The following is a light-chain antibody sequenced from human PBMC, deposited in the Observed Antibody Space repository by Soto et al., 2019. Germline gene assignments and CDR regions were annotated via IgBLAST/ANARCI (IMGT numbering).Light chain of an antibody. V-gene: IGKV3-11*01. Sequence: LTRYAATRSLSPEERYTLSWQASQSVSSYLAWYQQKPGQAPRLLIYDASNRATGIPARFSGSGSGTDFTLTISSLEPEDFAVYYCQQRSNWPITFGHGTRLEIK. CDR3: QQRSNWPIT. CDR1: QSVSSY. CDR2: DAS. J-gene: IGKJ5*01.